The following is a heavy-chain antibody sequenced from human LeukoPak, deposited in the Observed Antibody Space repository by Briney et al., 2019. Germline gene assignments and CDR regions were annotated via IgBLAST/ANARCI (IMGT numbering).Heavy chain of an antibody. V-gene: IGHV1-24*01. CDR3: ATASGYCSSTSCFNFDY. CDR2: FDPEDGET. CDR1: GYTLTELS. Sequence: GASVKVSCKVSGYTLTELSMHWVRQAPGKGLEWMGGFDPEDGETIYAQKFQGRVTMTEDTSTDTAYMELSSLRSEDTAVYYCATASGYCSSTSCFNFDYWGQGTLVTVSS. D-gene: IGHD2-2*01. J-gene: IGHJ4*02.